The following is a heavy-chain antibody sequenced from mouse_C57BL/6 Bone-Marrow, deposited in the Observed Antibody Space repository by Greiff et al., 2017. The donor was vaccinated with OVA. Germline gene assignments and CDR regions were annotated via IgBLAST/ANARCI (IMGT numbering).Heavy chain of an antibody. CDR3: TGHYGSSPFAY. V-gene: IGHV6-3*01. CDR2: IRLKSDNYAT. J-gene: IGHJ3*01. Sequence: EVKLMESGGGLVQPGGSMKLSCVASGFTFSNYWMNWVRQSPEKGLEWVAQIRLKSDNYATHYAESVKGRFTISRDDSKSSVYLQMNNLRAEDTGIYYCTGHYGSSPFAYWGQGTLVTVSA. D-gene: IGHD1-1*01. CDR1: GFTFSNYW.